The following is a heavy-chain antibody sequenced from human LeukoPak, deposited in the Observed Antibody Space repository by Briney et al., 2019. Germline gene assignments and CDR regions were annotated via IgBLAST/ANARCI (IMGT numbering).Heavy chain of an antibody. CDR2: ISSSSSYI. V-gene: IGHV3-21*01. D-gene: IGHD3-3*01. J-gene: IGHJ5*02. CDR1: GFTFSSYS. CDR3: ASLTYYDFWSGPNWFDP. Sequence: GGSLRLSCAASGFTFSSYSMNWVRLAPGKGLEWVSSISSSSSYIYYADSVKGRFTISRDNAKNSLYLQMNSLRAEDTAVYYCASLTYYDFWSGPNWFDPWGQGTLVTVSS.